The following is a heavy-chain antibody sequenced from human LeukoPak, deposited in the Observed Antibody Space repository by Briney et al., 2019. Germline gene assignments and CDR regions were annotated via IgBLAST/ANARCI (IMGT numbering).Heavy chain of an antibody. Sequence: GGSLRLSCAVSGFSFSSYEMNWVRQAPGKGLEWVAHISSSGSTIYYTDSVKGRFTISRDNAKNSLYLQMNSLRAEDTALYYCARLWGSVSGYFDYWGQGTLVTVSS. V-gene: IGHV3-48*03. CDR3: ARLWGSVSGYFDY. CDR2: ISSSGSTI. D-gene: IGHD2-21*01. J-gene: IGHJ4*02. CDR1: GFSFSSYE.